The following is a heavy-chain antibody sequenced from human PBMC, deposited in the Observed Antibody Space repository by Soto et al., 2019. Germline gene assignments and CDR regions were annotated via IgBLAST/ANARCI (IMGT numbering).Heavy chain of an antibody. J-gene: IGHJ6*02. CDR1: GYTFTGYY. Sequence: QVQLVQSGAEVKKPGASVKVSCKASGYTFTGYYMHWVRQAPGQGLEWMGWINPNSGGTHYAQKFQGRVTMPRDTSISAAYMALSRLRSDDTAVYYCARARRPPGPTTSSSRIYGMDVWGQGTTVTFSS. CDR2: INPNSGGT. D-gene: IGHD6-6*01. V-gene: IGHV1-2*02. CDR3: ARARRPPGPTTSSSRIYGMDV.